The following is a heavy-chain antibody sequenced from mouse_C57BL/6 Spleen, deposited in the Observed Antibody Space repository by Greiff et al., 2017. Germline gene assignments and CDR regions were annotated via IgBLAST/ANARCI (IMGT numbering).Heavy chain of an antibody. CDR2: ISDGGSYT. D-gene: IGHD2-3*01. Sequence: EVMLVESGGGLVKPGGSLKLSCAASGFTFSSYAMSWVRQTPDKRLEWVATISDGGSYTYYPDNVKGRFTISRDNAKNNLYLQMSHLKSEDTAMYYCARDRDGYWYVDVWGTGTTVTVSS. CDR3: ARDRDGYWYVDV. V-gene: IGHV5-4*01. CDR1: GFTFSSYA. J-gene: IGHJ1*03.